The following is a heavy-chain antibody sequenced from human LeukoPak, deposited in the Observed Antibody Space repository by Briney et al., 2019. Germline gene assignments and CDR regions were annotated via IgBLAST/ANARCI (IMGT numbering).Heavy chain of an antibody. J-gene: IGHJ3*02. CDR3: ARHYYDSGGYYCAFDI. CDR2: ISGSGSST. CDR1: GFTFTSYA. D-gene: IGHD3-22*01. Sequence: GGSLRLSCAASGFTFTSYAMNWVRQAPGKGLEWVSTISGSGSSTYYVDSVKGRFTISRDNSKNTLYLQMNSLRAEDTAEYYCARHYYDSGGYYCAFDIWGRGAMVTVSS. V-gene: IGHV3-23*01.